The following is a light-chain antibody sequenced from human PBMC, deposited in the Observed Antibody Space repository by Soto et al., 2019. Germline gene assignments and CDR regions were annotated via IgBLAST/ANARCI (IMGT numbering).Light chain of an antibody. J-gene: IGKJ3*01. CDR3: MQALQTIFT. Sequence: DIVMPQSTLSLPVTPGEPASISCRSSQSLLHSNGYSYLDWYLQKPGQSPQLLIYLGSNRASGVPDRFSGSGSGTDFTLKISRVEAEDVGVYYCMQALQTIFTFGPGTKVDIK. V-gene: IGKV2-28*01. CDR2: LGS. CDR1: QSLLHSNGYSY.